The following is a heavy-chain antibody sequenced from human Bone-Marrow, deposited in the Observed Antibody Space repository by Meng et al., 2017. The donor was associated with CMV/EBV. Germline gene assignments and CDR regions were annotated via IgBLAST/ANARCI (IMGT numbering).Heavy chain of an antibody. Sequence: GESLKIDCAASGFTFSNYEMNWVRQAPGKGPEWLSYISNSSSARYYADSVEGRFTISRDNAKNSLYLQMNSLRAEDTAVYYCARGPPYYVIYYGMDVWGQGTTVTVSS. CDR3: ARGPPYYVIYYGMDV. CDR2: ISNSSSAR. J-gene: IGHJ6*02. D-gene: IGHD3-22*01. V-gene: IGHV3-48*03. CDR1: GFTFSNYE.